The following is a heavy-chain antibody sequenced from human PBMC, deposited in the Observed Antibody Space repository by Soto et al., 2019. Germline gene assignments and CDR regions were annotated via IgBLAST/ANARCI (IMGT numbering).Heavy chain of an antibody. CDR2: IIPIFGTA. V-gene: IGHV1-69*01. CDR3: ARDLNGGNPFVFDY. D-gene: IGHD1-1*01. J-gene: IGHJ4*02. Sequence: QVQLVQSGAEVKTPESSVKVSCKASGGTFSSYAISWVRQAPGQGLEWMGGIIPIFGTANYAQKFQGRVTITADESTSTAYMELSSLRSEDTAVYYCARDLNGGNPFVFDYWGQGTLVTVSS. CDR1: GGTFSSYA.